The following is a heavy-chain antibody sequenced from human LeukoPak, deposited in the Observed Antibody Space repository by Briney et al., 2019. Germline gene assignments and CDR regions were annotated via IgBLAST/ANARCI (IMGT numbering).Heavy chain of an antibody. J-gene: IGHJ5*02. CDR2: INPNSGGT. Sequence: GASVKVSCKASGYTFTDYYIHWMRQAPGQGLERMGWINPNSGGTNYAQKFQGGVTMTRDTSISTAYMELSRLRSDDTAVYYCAMLATLFRWFDPWGQGTLVTVSS. D-gene: IGHD2-15*01. V-gene: IGHV1-2*02. CDR3: AMLATLFRWFDP. CDR1: GYTFTDYY.